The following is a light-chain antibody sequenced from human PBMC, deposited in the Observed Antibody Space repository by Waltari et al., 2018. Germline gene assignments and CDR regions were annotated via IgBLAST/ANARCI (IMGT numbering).Light chain of an antibody. J-gene: IGLJ1*01. Sequence: QSALTQPRSVSGSPGPSVTISCTGTSSDVGGYNYFSWYKQHPGKAPKLMIDDVSKRPSGVPDRFSGSKSGNTASLTISGLQAEDEADYYCCSYAGSYTFDVFGTGTKVTVL. CDR3: CSYAGSYTFDV. CDR1: SSDVGGYNY. CDR2: DVS. V-gene: IGLV2-11*01.